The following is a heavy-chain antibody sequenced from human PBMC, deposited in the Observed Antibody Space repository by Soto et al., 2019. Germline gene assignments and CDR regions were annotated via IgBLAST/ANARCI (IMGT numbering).Heavy chain of an antibody. Sequence: PGESLKISCKGSRYSFTSYWIGWVRQMPGKGLEWMGIIYPGDSDTRYSPSFQGQVTISADKSISTAYLQWSSLKASDTAMYYCARAGGDIAVAGTSSGVYGMDVWGQGTTVTVSS. CDR1: RYSFTSYW. CDR3: ARAGGDIAVAGTSSGVYGMDV. V-gene: IGHV5-51*01. J-gene: IGHJ6*02. D-gene: IGHD6-19*01. CDR2: IYPGDSDT.